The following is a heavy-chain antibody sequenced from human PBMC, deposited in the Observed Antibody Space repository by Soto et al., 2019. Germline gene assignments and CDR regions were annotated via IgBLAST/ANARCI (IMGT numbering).Heavy chain of an antibody. J-gene: IGHJ4*02. Sequence: EVQLLEAGGGLVQPGGSLILSCAASGFNFSSSWMNWVRQAPGKGLEWVASMSSDGSEKFYADSVRGRFAISRDNASRSLYLQMNSMRAEDTAVYFCAGDRAYCGFDYWGQGTLVTVSA. CDR2: MSSDGSEK. CDR3: AGDRAYCGFDY. V-gene: IGHV3-7*05. D-gene: IGHD2-21*01. CDR1: GFNFSSSW.